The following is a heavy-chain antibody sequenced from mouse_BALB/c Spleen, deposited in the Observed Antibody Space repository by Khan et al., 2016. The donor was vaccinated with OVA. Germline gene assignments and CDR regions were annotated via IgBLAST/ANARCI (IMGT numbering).Heavy chain of an antibody. CDR2: IGPRSSNA. CDR1: GYTFTSYW. CDR3: ARENYYGRVWYAMDY. J-gene: IGHJ4*01. V-gene: IGHV1S41*01. D-gene: IGHD1-1*01. Sequence: DLVKPGASVKLSCKASGYTFTSYWINWIKQRPGQGLEWIGRIGPRSSNAYYNDMFKDKATLTVDTSSNTAYIQLSSLSSEDSAVYCCARENYYGRVWYAMDYWGQGTSVTVSA.